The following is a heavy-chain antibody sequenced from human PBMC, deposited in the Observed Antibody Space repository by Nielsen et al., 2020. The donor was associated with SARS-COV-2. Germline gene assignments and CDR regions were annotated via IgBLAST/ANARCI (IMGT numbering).Heavy chain of an antibody. CDR3: ARDQPYGDYFDY. J-gene: IGHJ4*02. D-gene: IGHD4-17*01. CDR2: IYYSGGT. Sequence: SETLSLTCTVSGGSVSSGTYYWTWIRQPPGKGLEWIGYIYYSGGTNYNPSLKSRVTISVDTSKNQFSLKLRSVTAADTAVYYCARDQPYGDYFDYWGQGALVTVSS. V-gene: IGHV4-61*01. CDR1: GGSVSSGTYY.